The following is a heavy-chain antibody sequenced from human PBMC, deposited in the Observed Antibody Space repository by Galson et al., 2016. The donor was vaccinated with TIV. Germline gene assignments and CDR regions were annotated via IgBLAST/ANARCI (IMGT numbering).Heavy chain of an antibody. V-gene: IGHV1-69*04. D-gene: IGHD3-22*01. CDR3: ARGHYYDTSGYSFDF. CDR1: GGTFSSYA. CDR2: IIPILGMT. J-gene: IGHJ4*02. Sequence: SVKVSCKASGGTFSSYALSWVRQAPGQGLEWMGRIIPILGMTNYAQRFQGRVTITADRSATTAYMELNSLRSEDTAVYYCARGHYYDTSGYSFDFWGQGTLVTVSS.